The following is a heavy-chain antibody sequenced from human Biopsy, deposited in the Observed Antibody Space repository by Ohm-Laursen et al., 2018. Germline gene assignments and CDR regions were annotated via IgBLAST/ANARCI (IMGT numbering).Heavy chain of an antibody. CDR3: ARGSNEYGGLYFPH. Sequence: ILSLTCTVSGDSVTKYYWSWIRQPPGKGLEWIGHISHTGYTSYKSSLKSRVTISLDTSRKHFSLRLTSLAAADTAVYYCARGSNEYGGLYFPHWGQGTLVTVSS. CDR1: GDSVTKYY. V-gene: IGHV4-59*02. D-gene: IGHD4-23*01. CDR2: ISHTGYT. J-gene: IGHJ1*01.